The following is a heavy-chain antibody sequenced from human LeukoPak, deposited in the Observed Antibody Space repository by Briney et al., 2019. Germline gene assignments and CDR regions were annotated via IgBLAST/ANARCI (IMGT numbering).Heavy chain of an antibody. CDR1: GFTFSNYW. Sequence: PGRSLRLSCAASGFTFSNYWMGWVRQAPGKGLEWVANIKQVGSEKRYVDPVKGRFTISRDNAKNSLYLQMNSLRAEDTAVYYCAVLWLGESHPEYVFGATSFDYWGQGTLVTVSS. J-gene: IGHJ4*02. CDR3: AVLWLGESHPEYVFGATSFDY. CDR2: IKQVGSEK. D-gene: IGHD3-10*01. V-gene: IGHV3-7*01.